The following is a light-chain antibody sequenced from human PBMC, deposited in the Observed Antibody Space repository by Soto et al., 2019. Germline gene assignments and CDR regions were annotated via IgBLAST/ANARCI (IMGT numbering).Light chain of an antibody. J-gene: IGKJ1*01. CDR2: GAS. CDR1: QSVSSN. CDR3: QQYNKWPPWT. V-gene: IGKV3-15*01. Sequence: IVMTQSPATLSVSPGERATLSCRASQSVSSNLAWYQQKPGQAPRLLIYGASTRATGIPARFSGSGSGTEFTLTISSLQSEDFAVYYCQQYNKWPPWTFGHGTKVDIK.